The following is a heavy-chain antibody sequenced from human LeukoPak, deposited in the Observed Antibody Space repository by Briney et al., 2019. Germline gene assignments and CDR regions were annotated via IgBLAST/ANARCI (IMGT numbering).Heavy chain of an antibody. D-gene: IGHD4-17*01. CDR3: VANYGDYVFDY. CDR2: IYYSGST. V-gene: IGHV4-59*01. J-gene: IGHJ4*02. Sequence: PSETLSLTCTVSGGSISSYYWSWIRQPPGKGLEWIGYIYYSGSTNYNPSLKSRVTISVDTPKNQLSLKLSSVTAADTAVYYCVANYGDYVFDYWGQGTLVTVSS. CDR1: GGSISSYY.